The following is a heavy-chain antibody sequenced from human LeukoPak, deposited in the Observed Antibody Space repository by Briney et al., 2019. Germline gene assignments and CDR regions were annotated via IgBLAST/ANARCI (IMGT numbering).Heavy chain of an antibody. J-gene: IGHJ4*02. D-gene: IGHD3-10*01. V-gene: IGHV3-30*02. CDR1: GFTFSSSG. Sequence: GGSLRLSCAASGFTFSSSGMHWVRQAPGKGLEWVAFIRYGGSHKYYADSVKGRFTISRDNSKNTLYLQMNSLRAEDTAVYYCAKEEVVRGVITTYYFDYWGQGTLVTVSS. CDR3: AKEEVVRGVITTYYFDY. CDR2: IRYGGSHK.